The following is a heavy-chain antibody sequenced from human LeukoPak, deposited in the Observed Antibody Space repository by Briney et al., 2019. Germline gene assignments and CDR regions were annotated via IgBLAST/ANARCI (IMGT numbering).Heavy chain of an antibody. CDR3: ARGLAPKTYYYDSSGPNGVGY. Sequence: ASVKVSCKASGYTFTGYYMHWVRQAPGQGLEWMGWINPNSGGTNYAQKFQGRVTMTRDTSISTAYMELSRLRSDDTAVYYCARGLAPKTYYYDSSGPNGVGYWGQGTLVTVSS. CDR1: GYTFTGYY. D-gene: IGHD3-22*01. J-gene: IGHJ4*02. V-gene: IGHV1-2*02. CDR2: INPNSGGT.